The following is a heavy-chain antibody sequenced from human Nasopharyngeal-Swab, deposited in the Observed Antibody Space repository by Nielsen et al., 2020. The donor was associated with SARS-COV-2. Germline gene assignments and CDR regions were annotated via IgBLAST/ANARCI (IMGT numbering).Heavy chain of an antibody. Sequence: SLKISCAASGFTFDDFAVHWVRQPPGKGLEWVSGISWNSGIINYADSVKGRFTVSRDNAKNSLYLQMNSLRAEDTALYYCAKSAAAVGTSYFDYWGQGTLVTVSS. CDR3: AKSAAAVGTSYFDY. J-gene: IGHJ4*02. CDR2: ISWNSGII. CDR1: GFTFDDFA. V-gene: IGHV3-9*01. D-gene: IGHD6-13*01.